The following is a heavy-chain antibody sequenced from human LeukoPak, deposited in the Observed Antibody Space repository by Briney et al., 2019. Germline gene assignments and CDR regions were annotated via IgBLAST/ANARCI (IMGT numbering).Heavy chain of an antibody. V-gene: IGHV3-23*01. J-gene: IGHJ2*01. CDR1: GFTFNSYA. CDR2: ISDSGDST. CDR3: AKVGSSWWYLDL. Sequence: PGGSLRPSCAAPGFTFNSYAMSWVRQAPGKGLEWVSTISDSGDSTYYADSVKGRFTISRDNSKSTLYLQMNSLRAEDTAIYYCAKVGSSWWYLDLWGRGTLVTVSS. D-gene: IGHD6-13*01.